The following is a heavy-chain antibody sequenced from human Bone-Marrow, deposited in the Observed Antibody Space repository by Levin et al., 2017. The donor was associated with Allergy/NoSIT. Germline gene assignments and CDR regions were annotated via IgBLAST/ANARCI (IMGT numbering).Heavy chain of an antibody. V-gene: IGHV3-21*01. D-gene: IGHD3-9*01. Sequence: GGSLRLSCAASGFTFSSYSMNWVRQAPGKGLEWVSSISSSSSYIYYADSVKGRFTISRDNAKNSLYLQMNSLRAEDTAVYYCARTPGILTGYYGEVYWGQGTLVTVSS. CDR3: ARTPGILTGYYGEVY. CDR2: ISSSSSYI. J-gene: IGHJ4*02. CDR1: GFTFSSYS.